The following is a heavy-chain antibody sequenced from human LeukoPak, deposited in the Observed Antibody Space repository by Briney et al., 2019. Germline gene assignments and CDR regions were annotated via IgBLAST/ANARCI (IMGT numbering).Heavy chain of an antibody. CDR3: ASNIHYYYGMDV. CDR2: IKQDGSEK. CDR1: GFTFSSYW. J-gene: IGHJ6*02. Sequence: GGSLRLSCAASGFTFSSYWVSWVRQAPGKGLEWVANIKQDGSEKYYVDSVKGRFTISRDNAKNSLYLQMNSLRAEDTAVYYCASNIHYYYGMDVWGQGTTVTVSS. V-gene: IGHV3-7*01.